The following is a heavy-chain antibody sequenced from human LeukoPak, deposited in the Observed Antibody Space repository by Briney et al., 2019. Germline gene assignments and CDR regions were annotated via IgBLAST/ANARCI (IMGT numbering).Heavy chain of an antibody. CDR1: GGTFSSYA. V-gene: IGHV1-69*13. Sequence: SVKVSCKASGGTFSSYAISWVRQAPGQGLEWMGGIIPIFGTANYAQKFQGRVTITADESTSTAYMELSSLRSEDTAVYYCARDNGGYDILTGYYHPQKFDYWGQGTLVTVSS. D-gene: IGHD3-9*01. J-gene: IGHJ4*02. CDR3: ARDNGGYDILTGYYHPQKFDY. CDR2: IIPIFGTA.